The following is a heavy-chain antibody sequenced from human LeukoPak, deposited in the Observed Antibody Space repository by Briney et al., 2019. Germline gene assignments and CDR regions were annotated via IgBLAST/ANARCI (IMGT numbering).Heavy chain of an antibody. V-gene: IGHV3-21*01. CDR2: ISSSSSYI. D-gene: IGHD2-21*02. CDR1: GFSFSSYT. CDR3: ARDGRCGGDCYAS. Sequence: GGSLRLSCAAFGFSFSSYTMNWVRQAPGKGLEWFSIISSSSSYIYYADSVKGRFTISRDNAKNALYLQMNSLRVEDTAVYYCARDGRCGGDCYASWGQGTLATVSS. J-gene: IGHJ4*02.